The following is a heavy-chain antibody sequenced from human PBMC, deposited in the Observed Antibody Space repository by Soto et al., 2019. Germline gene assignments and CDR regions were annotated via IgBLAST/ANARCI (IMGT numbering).Heavy chain of an antibody. CDR3: ARVVGATGNYLDY. CDR2: IYRSGST. D-gene: IGHD3-10*01. J-gene: IGHJ4*02. V-gene: IGHV4-38-2*01. Sequence: SETLSLTCAVSNYSISSGYYWGWIRQPPGKGLEWIGSIYRSGSTSYNPSLKSRVTISVDTSENQFSLKVNSVTAADTAVYYCARVVGATGNYLDYWGRGNLAT. CDR1: NYSISSGYY.